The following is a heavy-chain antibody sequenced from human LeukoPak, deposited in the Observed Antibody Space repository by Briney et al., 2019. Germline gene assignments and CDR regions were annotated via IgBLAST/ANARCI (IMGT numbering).Heavy chain of an antibody. CDR3: ARWGYYDSSGYHHDAFDI. CDR2: IRYDGRNK. D-gene: IGHD3-22*01. J-gene: IGHJ3*02. Sequence: PGGSLRLSCAASGFTFSNYGMHWVRQAPGKGLEWVGFIRYDGRNKYYADSVKGRFTISRDNAKNSLYLQMNSLRAEDTAVYYCARWGYYDSSGYHHDAFDIWGQGTMVTVSS. CDR1: GFTFSNYG. V-gene: IGHV3-30*02.